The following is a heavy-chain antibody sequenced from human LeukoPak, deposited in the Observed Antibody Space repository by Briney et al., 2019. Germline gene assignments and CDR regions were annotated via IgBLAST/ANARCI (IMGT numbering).Heavy chain of an antibody. D-gene: IGHD6-19*01. CDR3: TRAVAGKVDY. J-gene: IGHJ4*02. Sequence: SQTLSLTCAISGDIVSSNSAAWNWIRQSPSRGLEWLGRTYYRSKWYNDYAVSAKSRITINADTSKNQFSLQLNSVTPEDTAVYCCTRAVAGKVDYWGQGTLVTVSS. CDR1: GDIVSSNSAA. CDR2: TYYRSKWYN. V-gene: IGHV6-1*01.